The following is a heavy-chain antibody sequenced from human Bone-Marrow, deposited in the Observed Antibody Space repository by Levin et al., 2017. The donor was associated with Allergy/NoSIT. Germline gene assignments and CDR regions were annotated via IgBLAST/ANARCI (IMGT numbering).Heavy chain of an antibody. CDR2: IYYGGRT. J-gene: IGHJ4*02. V-gene: IGHV4-59*11. CDR3: AKVDSSSWNPHEYYFDC. Sequence: PSETLSLTCTVSGDSLTSHYWSWIRQSPGKGLEWIGFIYYGGRTNYNPSLKSRVRISVDTSKNQFSLRLATVTAADTAVYYCAKVDSSSWNPHEYYFDCWGQGALVAVSS. CDR1: GDSLTSHY. D-gene: IGHD6-13*01.